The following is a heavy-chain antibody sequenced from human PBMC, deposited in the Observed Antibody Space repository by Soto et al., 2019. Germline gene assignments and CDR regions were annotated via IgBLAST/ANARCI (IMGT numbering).Heavy chain of an antibody. J-gene: IGHJ6*02. V-gene: IGHV1-2*04. CDR1: GYTFTSYD. CDR2: MNPNSGGT. Sequence: ASVKVSCKASGYTFTSYDINWVRQATGQGFEWMGWMNPNSGGTNYAQKFQGWVTMTRDTSISTAYMELSRLRSDDTAVYYCARDLDVYYDYVWGSYRYTVYYGMDVWGQGTTVTVS. CDR3: ARDLDVYYDYVWGSYRYTVYYGMDV. D-gene: IGHD3-16*02.